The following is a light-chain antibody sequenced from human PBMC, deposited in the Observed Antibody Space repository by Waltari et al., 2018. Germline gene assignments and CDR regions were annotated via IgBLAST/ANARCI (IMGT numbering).Light chain of an antibody. CDR1: SSNIGTYY. J-gene: IGLJ2*01. V-gene: IGLV1-47*01. Sequence: QSVLTQPPSASGTPGQRVTISCSGSSSNIGTYYVYWYHQLPGTAPKLLIYRNNQRPSGVPDRFSGSKSGTSASLAISGLLSEDEADYYCAVWDDSLTGQVIFGGGTKLTVL. CDR3: AVWDDSLTGQVI. CDR2: RNN.